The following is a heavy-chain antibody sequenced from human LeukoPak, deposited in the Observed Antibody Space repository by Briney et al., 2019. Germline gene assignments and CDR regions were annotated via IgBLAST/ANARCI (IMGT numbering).Heavy chain of an antibody. V-gene: IGHV7-4-1*02. CDR2: ISTNTGNP. J-gene: IGHJ5*02. CDR1: GYSFSTYA. D-gene: IGHD1-26*01. Sequence: ASVKVSCKASGYSFSTYAINWVRQAPGQGLEWMGWISTNTGNPTYAQDFTGRLVFSLDTSISTAYLQSSSLKAEDTAVYYCARGRWELLAFEPWGQGTLVTVSS. CDR3: ARGRWELLAFEP.